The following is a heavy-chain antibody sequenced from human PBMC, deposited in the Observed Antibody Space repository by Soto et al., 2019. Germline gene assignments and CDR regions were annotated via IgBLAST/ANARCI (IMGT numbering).Heavy chain of an antibody. D-gene: IGHD3-10*01. CDR2: IYTSGST. J-gene: IGHJ5*02. CDR1: GGTISRYY. CDR3: ARDRAAGGWFDL. Sequence: SETLSLTCTVSGGTISRYYWSWIRQPAGKGLEWIGRIYTSGSTNYNPSLKSRVTMSVDTSKNQFSLKLSSVTAADTAVYYCARDRAAGGWFDLWGQGPLVTVSS. V-gene: IGHV4-4*07.